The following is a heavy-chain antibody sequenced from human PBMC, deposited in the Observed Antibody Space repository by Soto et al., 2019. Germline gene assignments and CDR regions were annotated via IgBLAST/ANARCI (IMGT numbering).Heavy chain of an antibody. V-gene: IGHV3-9*01. CDR3: AKDSSEYAPAGGGIAARQYYYYMDV. J-gene: IGHJ6*03. Sequence: GGSLRLSCAASGFTFDDYAMHWVRQAPGKGLEWVSGISWNSGSIGYADSVKGRFTISRDNAKNSLYLQMNSLRAEDTALYYCAKDSSEYAPAGGGIAARQYYYYMDVWGKGTTVTVSS. D-gene: IGHD6-6*01. CDR2: ISWNSGSI. CDR1: GFTFDDYA.